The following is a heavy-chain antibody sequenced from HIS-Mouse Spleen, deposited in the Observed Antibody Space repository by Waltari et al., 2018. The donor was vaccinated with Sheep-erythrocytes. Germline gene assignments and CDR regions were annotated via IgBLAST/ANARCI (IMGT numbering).Heavy chain of an antibody. Sequence: QVQLVESGGGMVQPGRSLRLSCAASGFTFSSYGMHWVRQAPGKGLEWVAVISYDGSNKYYADSVKGRFTISRDNSKNTLYLQMNSLRAEDTAVYYCAKVRTVNYWYFDLWGRGTLVTVSS. CDR1: GFTFSSYG. V-gene: IGHV3-30*18. J-gene: IGHJ2*01. CDR2: ISYDGSNK. CDR3: AKVRTVNYWYFDL. D-gene: IGHD1-1*01.